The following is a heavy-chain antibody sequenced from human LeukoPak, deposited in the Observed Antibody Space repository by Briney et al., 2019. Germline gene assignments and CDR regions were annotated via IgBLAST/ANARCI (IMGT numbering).Heavy chain of an antibody. Sequence: PSETLSLTCTVSGGSISSYYWSWIRQPAGKGLEWIGRIYTSGSTNYNPPLKSRVTMSVDTSKNQFSLKLSSVTAADTAVYYCARCSYSSGCYWYSDLWGRGTLVTVSS. CDR2: IYTSGST. CDR1: GGSISSYY. D-gene: IGHD6-19*01. V-gene: IGHV4-4*07. J-gene: IGHJ2*01. CDR3: ARCSYSSGCYWYSDL.